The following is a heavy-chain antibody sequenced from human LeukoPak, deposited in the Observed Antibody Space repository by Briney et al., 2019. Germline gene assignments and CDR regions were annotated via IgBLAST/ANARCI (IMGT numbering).Heavy chain of an antibody. Sequence: ASVKVSCKASGYGFTGYYIHWVRQAPGQGLEWMGWINPNNGGTNQVQKFQGRVTMTRDTSINTAYMELSSLRSDDTAVYYCATDYSSSWRGIDAFDIWGQGTMVTVSS. CDR1: GYGFTGYY. J-gene: IGHJ3*02. CDR2: INPNNGGT. D-gene: IGHD6-13*01. CDR3: ATDYSSSWRGIDAFDI. V-gene: IGHV1-2*02.